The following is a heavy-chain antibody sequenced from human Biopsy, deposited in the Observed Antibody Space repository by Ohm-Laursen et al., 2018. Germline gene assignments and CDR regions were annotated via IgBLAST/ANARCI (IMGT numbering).Heavy chain of an antibody. Sequence: GTLSLTCSVSGDSVTKYYWSWIRQPPGKGLEWIGHIYYSVMTNYNPSLQSRVSISVDTSRNQVSLTLRPVTAADTAVYYCARDSGILNYGNFKYYHYYGMDVWGQGTKVTVSS. D-gene: IGHD4-11*01. CDR2: IYYSVMT. J-gene: IGHJ6*02. V-gene: IGHV4-59*02. CDR3: ARDSGILNYGNFKYYHYYGMDV. CDR1: GDSVTKYY.